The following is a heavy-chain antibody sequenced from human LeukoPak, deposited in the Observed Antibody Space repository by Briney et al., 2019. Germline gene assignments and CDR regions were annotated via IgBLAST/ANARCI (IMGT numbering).Heavy chain of an antibody. D-gene: IGHD1-26*01. J-gene: IGHJ3*02. CDR1: GFTFSSYS. CDR2: ISYDGSNK. CDR3: ANLFRELLRGDDAFDI. Sequence: GGSLRLSCAASGFTFSSYSMSWVRQAPGKGLEWVAVISYDGSNKYYADSVKGRFTISRDNSKNTLYLQMNSLRAEDTAVYYCANLFRELLRGDDAFDIWGQGTMVTVSS. V-gene: IGHV3-30*18.